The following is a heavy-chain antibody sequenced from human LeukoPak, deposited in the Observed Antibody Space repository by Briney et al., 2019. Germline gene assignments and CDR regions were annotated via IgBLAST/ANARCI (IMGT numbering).Heavy chain of an antibody. CDR1: GFTFSSYA. CDR3: ARSGSSGWCFDY. D-gene: IGHD6-19*01. Sequence: GGSLRLSCAASGFTFSSYAMHWVRQAPGKGLERVAVISYDGSNKYYADSVKGRFTISRDNSKNTLYLQMNSLRAEDTAVYYCARSGSSGWCFDYWGQGTLVTVSS. V-gene: IGHV3-30-3*01. J-gene: IGHJ4*02. CDR2: ISYDGSNK.